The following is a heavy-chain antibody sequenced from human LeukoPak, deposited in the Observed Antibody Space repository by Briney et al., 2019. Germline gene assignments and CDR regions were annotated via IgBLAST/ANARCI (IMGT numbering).Heavy chain of an antibody. CDR3: ARESLYCSSTSCTSPHFDY. CDR1: GFTFSNYG. V-gene: IGHV3-33*01. J-gene: IGHJ4*02. D-gene: IGHD2-2*01. Sequence: PGGSLRLSCAASGFTFSNYGMHWVRQAPGKGLEWVAVIWYDGSNKYYGDSVKGRFTISRDDSKNTLYLQMNSLRAEDTAVYYCARESLYCSSTSCTSPHFDYWGQGTLVTVSS. CDR2: IWYDGSNK.